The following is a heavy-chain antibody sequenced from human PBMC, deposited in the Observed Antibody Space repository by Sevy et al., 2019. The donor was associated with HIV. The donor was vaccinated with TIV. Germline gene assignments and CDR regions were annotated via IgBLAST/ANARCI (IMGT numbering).Heavy chain of an antibody. CDR3: ARHGGNPYCNS. Sequence: SETLSLTCTVSGGSISAYSWSWIRQPPGKGLECIGYILYTGSTNYNPSLKSRVTVSVDTSKNQFSLRMTSVTAADTAVYYCARHGGNPYCNSWGQGTLVTVSS. CDR1: GGSISAYS. J-gene: IGHJ4*02. V-gene: IGHV4-59*08. CDR2: ILYTGST. D-gene: IGHD2-15*01.